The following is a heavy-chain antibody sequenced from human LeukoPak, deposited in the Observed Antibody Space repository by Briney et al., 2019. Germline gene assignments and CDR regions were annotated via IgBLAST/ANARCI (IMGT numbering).Heavy chain of an antibody. V-gene: IGHV3-7*01. J-gene: IGHJ4*02. CDR2: IKQDGREK. D-gene: IGHD2/OR15-2a*01. CDR1: GFTFRSYW. CDR3: ARDFQNIATDY. Sequence: GGSLRLSCAASGFTFRSYWMTWVRQAPGKGLEWVAIIKQDGREKYYVDSVKGRFTISRDDTKNSLYLQMNNLRAEDTAVYYCARDFQNIATDYWGQGTLVTVSS.